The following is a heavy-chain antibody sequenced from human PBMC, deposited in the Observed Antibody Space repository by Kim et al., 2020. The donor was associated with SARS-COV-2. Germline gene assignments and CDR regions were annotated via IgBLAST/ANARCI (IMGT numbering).Heavy chain of an antibody. J-gene: IGHJ6*03. Sequence: GGSLRLSCAASGFTFSSYAMHWVRQAPGKGLEYVSAISSNGGSTYYANSVKGRFTISRDNSKNTLYLQMGSLRAEDMAVYYCARGRGNYYYYMDVWGNGTTVTVSS. CDR2: ISSNGGST. CDR1: GFTFSSYA. V-gene: IGHV3-64*01. CDR3: ARGRGNYYYYMDV.